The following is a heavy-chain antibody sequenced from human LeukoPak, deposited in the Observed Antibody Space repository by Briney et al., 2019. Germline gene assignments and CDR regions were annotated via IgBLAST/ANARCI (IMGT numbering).Heavy chain of an antibody. CDR2: VYYSGST. CDR3: ALTTLDATVATIDAFDI. J-gene: IGHJ3*02. CDR1: GGSINSSSYY. V-gene: IGHV4-39*01. D-gene: IGHD5-12*01. Sequence: ASETLSLTCAVSGGSINSSSYYWGWIRQPPGKGLEWIVSVYYSGSTYYNPSLKSRVTISVDTSKNQFSLKMSSVTAEDTAVYYCALTTLDATVATIDAFDIWGQGTMVTVSS.